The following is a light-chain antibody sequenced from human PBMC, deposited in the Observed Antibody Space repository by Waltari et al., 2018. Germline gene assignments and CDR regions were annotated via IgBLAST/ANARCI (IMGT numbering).Light chain of an antibody. CDR3: QSFDNMLSGGVV. V-gene: IGLV1-40*01. CDR1: TPNTGPSHD. CDR2: GNN. J-gene: IGLJ2*01. Sequence: QSVLTQPPSVSGTPGQRVTISCSGSTPNTGPSHDVHWYQQLPGTAPKLPIYGNNNRPSGVPDRFSGSKSGTSASLAITGLQADDEADYFCQSFDNMLSGGVVFGGGTKLAVL.